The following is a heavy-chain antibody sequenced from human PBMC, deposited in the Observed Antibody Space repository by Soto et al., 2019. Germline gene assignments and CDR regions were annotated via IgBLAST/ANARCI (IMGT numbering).Heavy chain of an antibody. Sequence: QVQLQQWGAGLLKPSETLSLTCAVYGGSFTDYYWSWIRQAPGRGLEWIGEIDHSGSTYYNPSLKSRVTISVDTCKNQFSLKLSSVTAADTAVYYCARGLVRRVIIQYTSFFDYWGQGTLVSVSS. CDR3: ARGLVRRVIIQYTSFFDY. D-gene: IGHD3-10*01. J-gene: IGHJ4*02. CDR1: GGSFTDYY. CDR2: IDHSGST. V-gene: IGHV4-34*01.